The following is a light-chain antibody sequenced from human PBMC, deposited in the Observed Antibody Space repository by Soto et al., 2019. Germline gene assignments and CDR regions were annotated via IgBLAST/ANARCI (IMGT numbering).Light chain of an antibody. CDR2: DAS. CDR3: QQRNSWPPIT. Sequence: EIVLTQSPVTLSLSPGERATLSGRASQSVRTYLAWYQVKPGQAPRLLIYDASSRASGVPARFSGSGSGTDFTLTISSLEPEDFALYYCQQRNSWPPITFGGGTKVDIK. J-gene: IGKJ4*01. CDR1: QSVRTY. V-gene: IGKV3-11*01.